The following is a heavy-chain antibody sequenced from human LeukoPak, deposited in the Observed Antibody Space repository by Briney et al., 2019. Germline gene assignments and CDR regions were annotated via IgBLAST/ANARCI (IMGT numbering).Heavy chain of an antibody. CDR3: AKDAASVVATTTFDIAPPDY. V-gene: IGHV3-23*01. D-gene: IGHD5-12*01. Sequence: GGSLRLSCAASGFTFSSYAMSWVRQAPGKGLEWVSAISGSGGSTYYADSVKGRFTISRDNSKNTLYLQMNSLRAEDTAVYYCAKDAASVVATTTFDIAPPDYWGQGTLVTVSS. J-gene: IGHJ4*02. CDR1: GFTFSSYA. CDR2: ISGSGGST.